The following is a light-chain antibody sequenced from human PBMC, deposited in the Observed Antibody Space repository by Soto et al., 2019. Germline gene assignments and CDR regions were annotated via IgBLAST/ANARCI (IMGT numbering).Light chain of an antibody. Sequence: EIVLTQSPGTLSLSPGERATLSCRASQSVSSSSLAWYQQKPGQAPRLLIYGASSRATGIPDRFSGSGSGTDFTLTISRLEPEDFALYYCRQYGSSPFTFGPGNKVDIK. CDR3: RQYGSSPFT. V-gene: IGKV3-20*01. CDR1: QSVSSSS. J-gene: IGKJ3*01. CDR2: GAS.